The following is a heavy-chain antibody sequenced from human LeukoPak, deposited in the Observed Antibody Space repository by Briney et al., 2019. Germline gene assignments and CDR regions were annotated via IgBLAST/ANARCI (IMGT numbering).Heavy chain of an antibody. CDR3: ARGGTNYYYMDV. CDR2: ISGSGGST. J-gene: IGHJ6*03. CDR1: GFTFSGSA. Sequence: GGSLRLSCAASGFTFSGSAMHWVRQASGKGLEWVSAISGSGGSTYYADSVKGRFTISRDNSKNTLYLQMNSLRAEDTAVYYCARGGTNYYYMDVWGNGTTVTVSS. V-gene: IGHV3-23*01.